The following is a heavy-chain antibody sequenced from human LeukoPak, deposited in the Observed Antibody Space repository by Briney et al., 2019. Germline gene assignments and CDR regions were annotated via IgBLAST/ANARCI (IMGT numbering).Heavy chain of an antibody. Sequence: GASVKVSCKASVGTFSSYTISWVRQAPGQGLEWMGRIIPILGIANYAQKFQGRVTITADKSTSTAYMELSGLRSEETAVYYCARGIGGSMVRGVWGQGTLVTVSS. D-gene: IGHD3-10*01. CDR1: VGTFSSYT. CDR2: IIPILGIA. V-gene: IGHV1-69*02. CDR3: ARGIGGSMVRGV. J-gene: IGHJ4*02.